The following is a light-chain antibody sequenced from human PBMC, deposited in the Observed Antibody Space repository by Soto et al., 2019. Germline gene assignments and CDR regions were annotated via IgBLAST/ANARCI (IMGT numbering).Light chain of an antibody. J-gene: IGKJ5*01. CDR1: QSLNNG. V-gene: IGKV1-5*01. CDR2: DAS. CDR3: QQYHRSSIT. Sequence: DIHMTQSPSTLSASVGDRVTITCRASQSLNNGLAWYQQKPGKAPNLMIYDASTLERGGPSRCSGTGAGTEVTLTSSSLQPDDVATYYCQQYHRSSITFGQGTRLEIK.